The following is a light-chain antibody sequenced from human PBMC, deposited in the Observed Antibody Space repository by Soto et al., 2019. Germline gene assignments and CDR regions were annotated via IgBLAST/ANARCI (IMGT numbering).Light chain of an antibody. J-gene: IGKJ2*01. CDR1: QSVSST. CDR3: QQYNNWPPAYT. V-gene: IGKV3-15*01. Sequence: EIVMTQSPATLSVSPGERATLSCRASQSVSSTLAWSQQKPGQGPRLLIYGPATRATGIPAMFSGSGSGTEFTLTISSLQSEDFAVEYCQQYNNWPPAYTVGQGTMPEIK. CDR2: GPA.